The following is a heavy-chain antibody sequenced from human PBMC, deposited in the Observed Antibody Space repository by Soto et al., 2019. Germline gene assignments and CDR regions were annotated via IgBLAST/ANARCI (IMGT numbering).Heavy chain of an antibody. Sequence: SVKVSCKASGGPFSSYTISWVRQAPGQGLEWMGRIIPILGIANYAQKFQGRVTITADKSTSTAYMELSSLRSEDTAVYYCARDLVVPAAMSRKARNKFDYWGQGTLVTVS. J-gene: IGHJ4*02. CDR2: IIPILGIA. V-gene: IGHV1-69*04. D-gene: IGHD2-2*01. CDR3: ARDLVVPAAMSRKARNKFDY. CDR1: GGPFSSYT.